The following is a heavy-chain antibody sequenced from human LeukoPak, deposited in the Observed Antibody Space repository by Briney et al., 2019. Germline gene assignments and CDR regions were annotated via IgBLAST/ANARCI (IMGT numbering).Heavy chain of an antibody. V-gene: IGHV3-48*03. Sequence: PGGSLRLSCAASEFTFSSYDIIWVRQAPGKGLEWVSWITGSGGAVKYTDSVKGRFTISRDNAKKSVYLQMNSLRVEDTAVYYCARNEGGLDYWGQGTLVTVSS. CDR2: ITGSGGAV. CDR1: EFTFSSYD. J-gene: IGHJ4*02. CDR3: ARNEGGLDY. D-gene: IGHD2-15*01.